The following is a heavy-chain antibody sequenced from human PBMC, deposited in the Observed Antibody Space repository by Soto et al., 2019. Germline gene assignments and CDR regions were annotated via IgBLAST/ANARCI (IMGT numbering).Heavy chain of an antibody. CDR2: VDNSGST. D-gene: IGHD3-3*01. CDR1: GGSISNYF. CDR3: ARGGQDFWSGPFDY. V-gene: IGHV4-4*07. J-gene: IGHJ4*02. Sequence: LSLTCTVSGGSISNYFCNWIRQPAGKGLEWIGRVDNSGSTNYNPSLKSRITMSADTSRNQFSLKLNSVTAADTAVYYCARGGQDFWSGPFDYWGQGALVTVSS.